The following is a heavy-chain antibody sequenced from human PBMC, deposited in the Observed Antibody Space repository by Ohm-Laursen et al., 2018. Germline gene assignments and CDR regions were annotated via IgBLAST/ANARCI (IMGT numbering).Heavy chain of an antibody. Sequence: SLRLSCAASGLTLKSYSMNWVRQAPGKGLEWVSSISFSGSHIYYADSVKGRFTISRDNAKTTLYLQMNSLRAEDTAVYYCARDPSSRFLSGSHFDPWGQGTLVTVSS. CDR2: ISFSGSHI. CDR3: ARDPSSRFLSGSHFDP. V-gene: IGHV3-21*01. CDR1: GLTLKSYS. J-gene: IGHJ5*02. D-gene: IGHD1-26*01.